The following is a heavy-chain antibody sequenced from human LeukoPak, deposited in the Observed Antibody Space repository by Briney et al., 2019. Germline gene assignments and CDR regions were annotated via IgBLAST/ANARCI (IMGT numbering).Heavy chain of an antibody. V-gene: IGHV3-21*01. J-gene: IGHJ4*02. D-gene: IGHD3-10*01. CDR1: GFTFSSYS. Sequence: GGSLRLSCAASGFTFSSYSMNWVRQAPGKGLEWVSSISSSSSYLYYADSVKGRFTISRDNAKNSLYLQMNSLRAEDAAVYFSARDHYGSGTYYDKNFDYWGQGTLVTVSS. CDR2: ISSSSSYL. CDR3: ARDHYGSGTYYDKNFDY.